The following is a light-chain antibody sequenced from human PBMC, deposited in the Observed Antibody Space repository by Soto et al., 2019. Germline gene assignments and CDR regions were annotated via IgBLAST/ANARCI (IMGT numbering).Light chain of an antibody. CDR2: EVN. V-gene: IGLV2-23*02. CDR1: SSDVGSYNL. CDR3: CSYASSTAFL. Sequence: QAVVTQPASVSGSPGQSITISCTGTSSDVGSYNLVSWYQQHPGKAPKLIIYEVNKRPSGVSDRFSGSKSGSTASLTISGLQAEDEADYYCCSYASSTAFLFGGGTKLTVL. J-gene: IGLJ3*02.